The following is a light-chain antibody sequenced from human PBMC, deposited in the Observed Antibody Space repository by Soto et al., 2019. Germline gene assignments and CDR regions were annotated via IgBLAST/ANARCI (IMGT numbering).Light chain of an antibody. CDR1: SGHSSYA. V-gene: IGLV4-69*01. CDR2: LNSDGSH. J-gene: IGLJ2*01. CDR3: QTRGTVVV. Sequence: QSVLTQSPSASASLGASVKLTCTLSSGHSSYAIAWHQQQPEKGPRYLMKLNSDGSHSKGDGIPDRFSGASSGAVRYLTISSLQYGGEAAYYCQTRGTVVVFGGGTKLPVL.